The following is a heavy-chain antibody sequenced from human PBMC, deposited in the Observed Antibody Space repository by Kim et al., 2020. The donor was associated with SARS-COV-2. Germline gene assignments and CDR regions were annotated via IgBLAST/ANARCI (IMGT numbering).Heavy chain of an antibody. D-gene: IGHD6-19*01. V-gene: IGHV1-46*01. J-gene: IGHJ4*02. CDR3: ARALGIAVAGTGYFDY. Sequence: KVQGRVTMTRDTSTTTVYMELSSLRSEDTAVYYCARALGIAVAGTGYFDYWGQGTLVTVSS.